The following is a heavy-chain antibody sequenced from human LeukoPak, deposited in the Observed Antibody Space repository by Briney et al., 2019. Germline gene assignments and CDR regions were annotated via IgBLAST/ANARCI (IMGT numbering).Heavy chain of an antibody. J-gene: IGHJ4*02. CDR2: MNPNSGNT. CDR1: GYTFTSYD. D-gene: IGHD3-3*01. CDR3: ARGPTIFGGYYFDY. V-gene: IGHV1-8*01. Sequence: ASVKVSCKASGYTFTSYDINWVRQATGQGLEWMGWMNPNSGNTGYAQKFQGGVTITRNTSISTAYMELSSLRSEDTAVYYCARGPTIFGGYYFDYWGQGTLVTVSS.